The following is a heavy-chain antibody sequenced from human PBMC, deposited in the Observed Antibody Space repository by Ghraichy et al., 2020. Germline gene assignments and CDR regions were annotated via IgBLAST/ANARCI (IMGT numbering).Heavy chain of an antibody. J-gene: IGHJ4*02. CDR2: ISSSSSEI. D-gene: IGHD3-22*01. V-gene: IGHV3-48*02. Sequence: GGSLRLSCAASGFTFSTYSMNWVRQAPGKGLEWVSYISSSSSEIYYADSVKGRFTISRDNAKNSLYLQMNSLRDDDTAVYYCARVHYYDSSGYWGFDYWGQGTLVTVSS. CDR3: ARVHYYDSSGYWGFDY. CDR1: GFTFSTYS.